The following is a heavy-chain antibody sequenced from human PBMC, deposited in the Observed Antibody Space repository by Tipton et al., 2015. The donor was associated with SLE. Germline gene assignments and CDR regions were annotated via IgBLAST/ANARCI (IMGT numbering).Heavy chain of an antibody. D-gene: IGHD4-17*01. J-gene: IGHJ4*02. CDR1: SYSISSGYY. Sequence: TLSLTYTVSSYSISSGYYWGWIRQPPGKGLEWIGSIYHSGSIYYSGNTYYNPSLESRVTISADTFKNQFSLKVTSVTAADTAVYFCARIHPNNYGDYGPFDYWGQGILVTVSS. CDR2: IYYSGNT. CDR3: ARIHPNNYGDYGPFDY. V-gene: IGHV4-38-2*02.